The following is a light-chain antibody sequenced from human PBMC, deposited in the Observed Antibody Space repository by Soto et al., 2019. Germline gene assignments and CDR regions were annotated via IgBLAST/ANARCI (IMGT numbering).Light chain of an antibody. J-gene: IGKJ2*01. CDR1: QSFSIRY. CDR2: GAS. V-gene: IGKV3-20*01. Sequence: EIVLTQSPGTLSLSPGEGATLSCRDSQSFSIRYLAWYQQKPGQAPRLLIYGASSRATGIPDRFSGSGSGTDFTLTISILEPEDFAVYHCHQYGYSPNTFGQGTKLEIK. CDR3: HQYGYSPNT.